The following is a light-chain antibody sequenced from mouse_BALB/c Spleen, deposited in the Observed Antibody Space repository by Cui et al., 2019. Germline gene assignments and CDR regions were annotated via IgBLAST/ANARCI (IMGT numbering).Light chain of an antibody. V-gene: IGKV9-120*02. J-gene: IGKJ5*01. CDR3: LQYASSPLT. CDR2: ATS. Sequence: DIQMTQSPSSLSASLGERASPTCRASQDIGSSLNWPQQEPDGTIKRLNYATSSLDSGVPKRFSGSRSGSDYSLTISSLESEDFVDNYCLQYASSPLTFGAGTKLELK. CDR1: QDIGSS.